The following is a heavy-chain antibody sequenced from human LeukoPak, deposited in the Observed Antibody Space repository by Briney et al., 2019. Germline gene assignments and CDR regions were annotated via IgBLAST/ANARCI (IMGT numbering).Heavy chain of an antibody. CDR1: GFTFSSYS. J-gene: IGHJ4*02. CDR3: ARRPIVGATDY. Sequence: GGSLRLSCAASGFTFSSYSMNWARQAPGKGLEWVSSISSSSSYIYYADSVKGRFTISRDNAKNSLYLQMNSLRAEDTAVYYCARRPIVGATDYWGQGTLVTVSS. V-gene: IGHV3-21*01. CDR2: ISSSSSYI. D-gene: IGHD1-26*01.